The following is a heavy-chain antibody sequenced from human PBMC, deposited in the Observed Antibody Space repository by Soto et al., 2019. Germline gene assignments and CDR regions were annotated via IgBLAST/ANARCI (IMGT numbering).Heavy chain of an antibody. Sequence: QVQLVESGGGVVQPGRSLRLSCAASGFTFSSYGMHWVRQAPGKGLEWVAVISNDGSNKYYADSVKGRFTISRDNSKNTLYLQMNSLRAEDRAVYYCAKEWVYDSSGWSFDYWGQGTLVTVSS. CDR3: AKEWVYDSSGWSFDY. CDR2: ISNDGSNK. V-gene: IGHV3-30*18. D-gene: IGHD3-22*01. CDR1: GFTFSSYG. J-gene: IGHJ4*02.